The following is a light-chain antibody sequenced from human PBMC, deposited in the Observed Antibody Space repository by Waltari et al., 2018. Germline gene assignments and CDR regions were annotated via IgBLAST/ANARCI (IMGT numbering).Light chain of an antibody. CDR1: ESISTW. J-gene: IGKJ2*01. CDR2: KAS. CDR3: QQYSNYYT. V-gene: IGKV1-5*03. Sequence: DIQMTQSPSTLSASVGDTVTFTCRASESISTWLAWYQQRPGKAPKLLIYKASYLETGVASRFSGSGSGTEFSLTISSLRPDDSATYYCQQYSNYYTFGQGTKLEIK.